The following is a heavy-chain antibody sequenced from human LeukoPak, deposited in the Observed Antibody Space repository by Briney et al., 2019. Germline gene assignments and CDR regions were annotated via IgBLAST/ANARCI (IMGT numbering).Heavy chain of an antibody. CDR2: ISYDGSNK. V-gene: IGHV3-30*04. CDR3: ARDGHGSGSYYLGY. CDR1: GFTFSSYA. Sequence: PGGSLRLSCAASGFTFSSYAMHWVRQAPGKGLEWVAVISYDGSNKYYADSVKGRFTISRDNSKNKLYLQMNSLRAEDTAVYYCARDGHGSGSYYLGYWGQGTLVTVSS. J-gene: IGHJ4*02. D-gene: IGHD3-10*01.